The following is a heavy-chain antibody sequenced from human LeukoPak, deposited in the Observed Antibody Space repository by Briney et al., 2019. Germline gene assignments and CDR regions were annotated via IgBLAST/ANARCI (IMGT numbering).Heavy chain of an antibody. CDR1: GFTFSSYA. CDR2: IRGSGGST. CDR3: AKGRVADS. D-gene: IGHD2-15*01. V-gene: IGHV3-23*01. Sequence: GGSLRLSCAASGFTFSSYAMSWVRQAPGKGLEWDYAIRGSGGSTYYADSVKGRFTISRDHYKNTLYLEMNSLRAEDKAVYYCAKGRVADSWGQGTLVTVSS. J-gene: IGHJ5*01.